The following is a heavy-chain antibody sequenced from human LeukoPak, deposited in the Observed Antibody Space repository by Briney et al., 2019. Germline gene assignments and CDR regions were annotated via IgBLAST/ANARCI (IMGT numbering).Heavy chain of an antibody. CDR3: ASSILVVPAAGHYYYYMDV. Sequence: SGTLSLTCAVSGGSISSSNWWSWVRQPPGKGLEWIGEIYHSGSTNYNPSLKSRVTISVDKSKNQFSLKLSSVTAADTAVYYCASSILVVPAAGHYYYYMDVWGKGTTVTVSS. V-gene: IGHV4-4*02. D-gene: IGHD2-2*01. CDR1: GGSISSSNW. J-gene: IGHJ6*03. CDR2: IYHSGST.